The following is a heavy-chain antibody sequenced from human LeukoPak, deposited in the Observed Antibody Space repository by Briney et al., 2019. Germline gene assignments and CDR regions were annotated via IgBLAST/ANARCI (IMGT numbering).Heavy chain of an antibody. V-gene: IGHV1-69*04. CDR3: VTSPFGELFPSEGGPFDY. CDR1: GGTFSSYA. Sequence: SVKVSCKASGGTFSSYAISWVRQAPGQGLEWMGRIIPILGIANYAQKFQGRVTITADKSTSTAYMELSSLRSEDTAVYYCVTSPFGELFPSEGGPFDYWGQGTLVTVSS. J-gene: IGHJ4*02. CDR2: IIPILGIA. D-gene: IGHD3-10*01.